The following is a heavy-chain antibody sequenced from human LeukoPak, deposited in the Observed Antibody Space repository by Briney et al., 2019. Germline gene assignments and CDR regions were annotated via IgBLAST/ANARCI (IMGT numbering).Heavy chain of an antibody. CDR1: GGTFSSYA. J-gene: IGHJ6*03. V-gene: IGHV1-18*01. CDR2: ISAYNGNT. CDR3: ARDLGWVVPRRYYYMDV. Sequence: ASVKVSCKASGGTFSSYAISWVRQAPGQGLEWMGWISAYNGNTNYAQKLQGRVTMTTDTSTSTAYMELRSLRSDDTAVYYCARDLGWVVPRRYYYMDVWGKGTTVTVSS. D-gene: IGHD6-6*01.